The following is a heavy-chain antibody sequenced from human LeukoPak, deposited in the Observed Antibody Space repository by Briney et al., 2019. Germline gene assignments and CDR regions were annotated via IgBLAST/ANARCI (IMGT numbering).Heavy chain of an antibody. V-gene: IGHV4-39*01. CDR3: AIITMVRGVIIGVN. Sequence: SETLSLTCTVSGGSISSSSYYWGWIRQPPGRGLEWIGSIYYSGSTYYNPSLKSRVTISVDTSKNQFSLKLSSVTAADTAVYYCAIITMVRGVIIGVNWGQGTLVTVSS. J-gene: IGHJ4*02. D-gene: IGHD3-10*01. CDR1: GGSISSSSYY. CDR2: IYYSGST.